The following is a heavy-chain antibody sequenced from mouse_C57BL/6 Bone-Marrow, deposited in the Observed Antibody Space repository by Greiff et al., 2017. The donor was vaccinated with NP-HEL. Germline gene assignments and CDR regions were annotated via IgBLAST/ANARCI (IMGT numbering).Heavy chain of an antibody. CDR3: ARDGYWYFDV. CDR1: GFTFSDYG. V-gene: IGHV5-17*01. J-gene: IGHJ1*03. Sequence: EVKLMESGGGLVKPGGSLKLSCAASGFTFSDYGMHWVRQAPEKGLEWVAYISSGSSTIYYADTVKGRFTISRDNAKNTLFLQMTSLRSEDTAMYYCARDGYWYFDVWGTGTTVTASS. CDR2: ISSGSSTI. D-gene: IGHD2-3*01.